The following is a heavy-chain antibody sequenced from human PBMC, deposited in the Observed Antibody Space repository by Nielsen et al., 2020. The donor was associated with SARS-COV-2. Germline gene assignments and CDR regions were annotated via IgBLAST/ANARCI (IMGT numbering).Heavy chain of an antibody. Sequence: GVLKISCAASGFTFSSYAMSWVRQAPGKGLEWVSAISGSGGSTYYADSVKGRFTISRDNSKNTLYLQMNSLRAEDTALYYCAKGLGWLVKSDAFDIWGQGTMVTVSS. CDR2: ISGSGGST. D-gene: IGHD6-19*01. J-gene: IGHJ3*02. V-gene: IGHV3-23*01. CDR1: GFTFSSYA. CDR3: AKGLGWLVKSDAFDI.